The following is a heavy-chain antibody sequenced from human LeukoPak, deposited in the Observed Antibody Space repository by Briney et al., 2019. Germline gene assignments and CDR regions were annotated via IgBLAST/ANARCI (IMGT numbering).Heavy chain of an antibody. CDR2: IYYSGST. CDR3: ARVVYYGYTYGKYYFDY. J-gene: IGHJ4*02. V-gene: IGHV4-59*01. D-gene: IGHD5-18*01. CDR1: GSSISSYY. Sequence: SETLSLTCTVSGSSISSYYWSWIRQPPGKGLGWIGYIYYSGSTNYNPSLKGRVTISIDTSKNQFSLKLSSVTAADTAMYYCARVVYYGYTYGKYYFDYWGQGTLVTDSS.